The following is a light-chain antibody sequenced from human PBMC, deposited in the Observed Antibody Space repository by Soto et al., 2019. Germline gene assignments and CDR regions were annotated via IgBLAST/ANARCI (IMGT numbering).Light chain of an antibody. Sequence: EIVLTQSPGTLSLSPGERATLSCRASQSVSSSYLAWYQQKPGQAPRLLIYGASSRATGIPDRFSGSGSGTDFTLTISRLEPVDFAVYYCKQYGSSPQTLCQGTKVDIK. CDR3: KQYGSSPQT. V-gene: IGKV3-20*01. J-gene: IGKJ1*01. CDR1: QSVSSSY. CDR2: GAS.